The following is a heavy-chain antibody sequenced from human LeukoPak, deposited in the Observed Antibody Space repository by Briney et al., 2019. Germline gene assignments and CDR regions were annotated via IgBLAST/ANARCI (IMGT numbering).Heavy chain of an antibody. D-gene: IGHD2-2*01. V-gene: IGHV3-23*01. J-gene: IGHJ3*02. CDR1: GFTFNTFN. CDR2: ISGSGGST. CDR3: AKGDLYCSSTSCYVGAFDI. Sequence: GGSLRLSCAASGFTFNTFNMNWVRQAPGKGLEWVSGISGSGGSTYYADSVKGRFTISRDNSKNTLYLQMNSLRAEDTAVYYCAKGDLYCSSTSCYVGAFDIWGQGTLVTVSS.